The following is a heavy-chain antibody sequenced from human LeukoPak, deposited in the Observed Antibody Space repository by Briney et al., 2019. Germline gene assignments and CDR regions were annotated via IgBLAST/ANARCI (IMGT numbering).Heavy chain of an antibody. V-gene: IGHV3-23*01. CDR2: ISGSGGST. Sequence: GGSLRLSCAASGFTLSSYAMSWVRQAPGKGLEWVSAISGSGGSTYYADSVKGRFTISRDNSKNTLYLQMNSLRAEDTAVYYCAKDPITYYYDSSGYYYYPFSYYFDYWGQGTLVTVSS. CDR3: AKDPITYYYDSSGYYYYPFSYYFDY. J-gene: IGHJ4*02. D-gene: IGHD3-22*01. CDR1: GFTLSSYA.